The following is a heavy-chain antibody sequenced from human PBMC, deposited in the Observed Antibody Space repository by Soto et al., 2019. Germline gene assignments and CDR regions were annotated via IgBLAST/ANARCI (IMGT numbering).Heavy chain of an antibody. D-gene: IGHD3-10*01. V-gene: IGHV3-66*01. CDR3: ARGGVSGPYYYYGMDV. Sequence: GGSLRLSCAASGFTVSSKYMSWVRQAPGKGLEWVSLINRGGSTSYADSVKGRFTISRDNSENTLYLQMSSVTAADTAVYYCARGGVSGPYYYYGMDVWGQGTTVTVSS. J-gene: IGHJ6*02. CDR1: GFTVSSKY. CDR2: INRGGST.